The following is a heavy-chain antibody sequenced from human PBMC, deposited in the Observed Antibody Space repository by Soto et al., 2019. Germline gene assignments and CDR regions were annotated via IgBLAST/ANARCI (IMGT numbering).Heavy chain of an antibody. Sequence: SQTLSLTCAISGDSVSSNTAAWNWIGSSPSRGLEWLGRTYYRSNWRHDYAVSVKSRITVNPDTSKNHFSLQLNSVTPDDTAVYYCERGVAGTGFDLWGQGTLVTVSS. J-gene: IGHJ4*02. CDR3: ERGVAGTGFDL. D-gene: IGHD6-19*01. CDR1: GDSVSSNTAA. CDR2: TYYRSNWRH. V-gene: IGHV6-1*01.